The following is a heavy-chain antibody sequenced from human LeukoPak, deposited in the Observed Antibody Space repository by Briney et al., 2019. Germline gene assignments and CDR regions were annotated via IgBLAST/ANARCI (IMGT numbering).Heavy chain of an antibody. J-gene: IGHJ4*02. Sequence: GRSLRLSCAASGFTFDDHAMHWVLQAPGKGLEWVAGINWSSGTIVYADSVEGRFSISRDNAKNSLHLQMNSLRTEDTAVYFCAKDLRAPGFTGTLDFWGQGTLVTVSS. CDR2: INWSSGTI. CDR3: AKDLRAPGFTGTLDF. D-gene: IGHD1-1*01. V-gene: IGHV3-9*01. CDR1: GFTFDDHA.